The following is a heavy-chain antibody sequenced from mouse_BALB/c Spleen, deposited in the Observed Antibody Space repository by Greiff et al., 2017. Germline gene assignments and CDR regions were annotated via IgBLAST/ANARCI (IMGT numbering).Heavy chain of an antibody. Sequence: LQQPGSELVRPGASVKLSCKASGYIFTSYWMHWVKQRPGQGLEWIGNIYPGSGSTNYDEKFKSKATLTVDTSSSTAYMQLSSLTSEDSAVYYCTRKGASYYRYDWFAYWGQGTLVTVSA. CDR2: IYPGSGST. CDR1: GYIFTSYW. D-gene: IGHD2-14*01. V-gene: IGHV1S22*01. J-gene: IGHJ3*01. CDR3: TRKGASYYRYDWFAY.